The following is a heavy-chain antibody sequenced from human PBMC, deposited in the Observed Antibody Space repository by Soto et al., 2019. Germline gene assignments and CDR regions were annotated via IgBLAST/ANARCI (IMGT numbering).Heavy chain of an antibody. V-gene: IGHV3-30-3*01. J-gene: IGHJ4*02. D-gene: IGHD5-18*01. CDR1: GFTCSSYA. CDR2: ISYDGSNK. CDR3: ARPGGHSYGYPLDY. Sequence: PGWSLRLSCAASGFTCSSYAMHWVRQAPGKGLEWVAVISYDGSNKYNADSVKGRLTISRDNSKKTLFLQMNSPRAEDTAVYYCARPGGHSYGYPLDYWGQGTPVTVSS.